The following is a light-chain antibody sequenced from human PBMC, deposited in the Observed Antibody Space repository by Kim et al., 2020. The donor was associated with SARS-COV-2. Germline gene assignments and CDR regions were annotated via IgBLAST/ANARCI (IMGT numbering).Light chain of an antibody. V-gene: IGLV3-21*04. CDR1: SMGSKS. J-gene: IGLJ3*02. Sequence: APGKTARITCGGNSMGSKSVPWYQQKPGQAPVLVIYYDSDRPSGIPERFSGSNSGNTATLTISRVEAGDEADYYCQVWDSSSDHRVFGGGTKLTVL. CDR2: YDS. CDR3: QVWDSSSDHRV.